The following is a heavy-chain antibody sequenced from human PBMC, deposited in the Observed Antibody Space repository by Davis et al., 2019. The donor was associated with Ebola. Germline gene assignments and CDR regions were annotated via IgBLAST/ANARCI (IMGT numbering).Heavy chain of an antibody. J-gene: IGHJ4*02. CDR2: IIPILGIA. D-gene: IGHD5-24*01. V-gene: IGHV1-69*04. CDR1: GYSFTSYW. CDR3: ARVGDGYNSNY. Sequence: KISCKGSGYSFTSYWISWVRQAPGQGLEWMGRIIPILGIANYAQKFQGRVTITADKSTSTAYMELSSLRSEDTAVYYCARVGDGYNSNYWGQGTLVTVSS.